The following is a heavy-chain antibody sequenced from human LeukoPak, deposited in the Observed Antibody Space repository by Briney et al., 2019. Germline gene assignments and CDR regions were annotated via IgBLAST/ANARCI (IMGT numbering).Heavy chain of an antibody. D-gene: IGHD4-17*01. J-gene: IGHJ4*02. CDR3: TTESDYGDPGENYFDY. V-gene: IGHV3-15*01. CDR2: IKSKTDGGTT. CDR1: GFTFSNAW. Sequence: PGGSLRLSCAASGFTFSNAWTSWVRQAPGKGLEWVGRIKSKTDGGTTDYAAPVKGRFTISRDDSKNTLYLQMNSLKTEDTAVYYCTTESDYGDPGENYFDYWGQGTLVTVSS.